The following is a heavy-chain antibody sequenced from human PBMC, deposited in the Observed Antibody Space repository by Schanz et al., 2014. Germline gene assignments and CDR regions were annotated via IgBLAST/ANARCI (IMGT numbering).Heavy chain of an antibody. V-gene: IGHV3-23*04. Sequence: EVQLVESGGGLVQPGGSLRLSCSASGFTFSSYAMSWVRQAPGKGLEWVSAISGSGGSTYYADSVKGRFTISRDNTKNTLYLQMNSLRAEDTAVYYCAKGRFGELSAFDIWGQGTMVTVSS. D-gene: IGHD3-10*01. CDR1: GFTFSSYA. CDR3: AKGRFGELSAFDI. J-gene: IGHJ3*02. CDR2: ISGSGGST.